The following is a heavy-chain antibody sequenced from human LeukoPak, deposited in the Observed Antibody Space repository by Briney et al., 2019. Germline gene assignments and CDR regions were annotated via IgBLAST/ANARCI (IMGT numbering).Heavy chain of an antibody. CDR3: ARDSYEIYGMDV. V-gene: IGHV3-48*03. CDR1: GFTFSSYE. CDR2: ISSSGSTI. D-gene: IGHD3-3*01. Sequence: PGGSLRLSCAASGFTFSSYEMNWVRQAPGKGLEWVSYISSSGSTIYYADSVKGRFTISRDNAKNSLYLQMSSLRAEDTAVYYCARDSYEIYGMDVWGQGTTVTVSS. J-gene: IGHJ6*02.